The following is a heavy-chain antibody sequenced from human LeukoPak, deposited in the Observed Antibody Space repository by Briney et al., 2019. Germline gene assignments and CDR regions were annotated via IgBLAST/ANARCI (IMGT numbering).Heavy chain of an antibody. CDR2: ISGDGGST. CDR3: AKDFADYGDYLGWFAFDI. Sequence: PGGSLRLSCAASGFTFDDYAMHCVRQAPGKGLEWVSLISGDGGSTYYADSVKGRFTISRDNSKNSLYLQMNSLRTEDTALYYCAKDFADYGDYLGWFAFDIWGQGTMVTVSS. CDR1: GFTFDDYA. D-gene: IGHD4-17*01. J-gene: IGHJ3*02. V-gene: IGHV3-43*02.